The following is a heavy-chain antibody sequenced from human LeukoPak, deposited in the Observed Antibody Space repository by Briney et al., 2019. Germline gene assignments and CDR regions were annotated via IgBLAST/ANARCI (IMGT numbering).Heavy chain of an antibody. CDR3: ASVPSSSWYAFDY. J-gene: IGHJ4*02. CDR2: INHSGST. CDR1: SGSFSGYY. Sequence: SETLSLTCAVYSGSFSGYYWSWIRQPPGKGLEWIGEINHSGSTNYNPSLKSRVTISVDTSKNQFSLKLSSVTAADTAVYYCASVPSSSWYAFDYWGQGTLVTVSS. V-gene: IGHV4-34*01. D-gene: IGHD6-13*01.